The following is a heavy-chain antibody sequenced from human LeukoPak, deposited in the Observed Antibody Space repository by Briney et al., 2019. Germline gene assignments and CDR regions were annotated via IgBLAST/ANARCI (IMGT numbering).Heavy chain of an antibody. CDR1: GFTFSSYW. Sequence: GESLKISCAASGFTFSSYWMHWVRQAPGKGPVCVSRTSTDGSYTTYADSVKGRFTISRDNAKNMLFLQMNSLRAEDTAVYYCAREDGSGTYGGAFDIWGQGTVVTVSS. CDR3: AREDGSGTYGGAFDI. D-gene: IGHD3-10*01. V-gene: IGHV3-74*01. CDR2: TSTDGSYT. J-gene: IGHJ3*02.